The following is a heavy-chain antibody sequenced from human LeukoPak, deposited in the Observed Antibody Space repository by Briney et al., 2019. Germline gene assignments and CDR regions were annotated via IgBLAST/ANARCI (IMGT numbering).Heavy chain of an antibody. CDR1: GFTISSYT. CDR2: ISYDGSNK. CDR3: AREGRKQQLAYYFDY. D-gene: IGHD6-13*01. Sequence: GGSLRLSCAASGFTISSYTMHWVRQAPGKGLEWVAVISYDGSNKYYADSVKGRFTISRDNSKNTLYLQMNSLRAEDTAVYYCAREGRKQQLAYYFDYWGQGTLVTVSS. V-gene: IGHV3-30*04. J-gene: IGHJ4*02.